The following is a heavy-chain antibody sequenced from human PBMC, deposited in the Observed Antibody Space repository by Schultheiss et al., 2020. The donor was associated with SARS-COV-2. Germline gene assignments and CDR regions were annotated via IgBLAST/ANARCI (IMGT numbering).Heavy chain of an antibody. J-gene: IGHJ6*02. D-gene: IGHD3-10*01. CDR3: AKAMVRGVYYYGMDV. V-gene: IGHV3-64D*06. Sequence: GGSLRLSCAASGFTFSSYAMHWVRQAPGKGLEYVSAISSNGGSTYYADSVKGRFTISRDNSKNTLYLQMNSLRAEDTALYYCAKAMVRGVYYYGMDVWGQGTTVTVSS. CDR1: GFTFSSYA. CDR2: ISSNGGST.